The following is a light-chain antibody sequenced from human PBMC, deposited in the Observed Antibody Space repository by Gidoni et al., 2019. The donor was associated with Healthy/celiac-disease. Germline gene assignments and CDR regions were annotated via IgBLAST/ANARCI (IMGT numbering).Light chain of an antibody. CDR3: AAWDDSLSGSCV. CDR2: RNN. CDR1: SSNSGSNY. Sequence: QSVLTQPPSASGTPGQRVTISCSGSSSNSGSNYVSWYQQLPGTAPKLPIYRNNQRPPGVPDRFSGSKSGTSASLAISGLRSEDEADYYCAAWDDSLSGSCVFGGGTKLTVL. J-gene: IGLJ3*02. V-gene: IGLV1-47*01.